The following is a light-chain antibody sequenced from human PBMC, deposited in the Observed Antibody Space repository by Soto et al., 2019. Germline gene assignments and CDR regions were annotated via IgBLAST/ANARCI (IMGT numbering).Light chain of an antibody. CDR3: TSYTSASTLV. CDR2: EAA. J-gene: IGLJ2*01. CDR1: SDDIGANNY. Sequence: QSALTQPASVSGSAGLSITISCTGASDDIGANNYVSWYQHQPGKAPKILIYEAANRPSGISHRFSGSKSGNTASLTISGLQAEDESDYFCTSYTSASTLVFGGGTKLTV. V-gene: IGLV2-14*01.